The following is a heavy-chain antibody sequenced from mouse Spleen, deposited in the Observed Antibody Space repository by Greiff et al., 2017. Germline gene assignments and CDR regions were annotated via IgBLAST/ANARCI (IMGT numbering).Heavy chain of an antibody. CDR1: GYSITSGYY. CDR3: AREESSYGEDD. CDR2: LSYDGSN. Sequence: EVQLQESGPGLVKPSQSLSLTCSVTGYSITSGYYWNWIRQFPGNKLEWMGYLSYDGSNNYNPSLKNRISLTRDPSTNQFFLKLNAVTNEDTAKYYCAREESSYGEDDWGQGTTLTVSA. D-gene: IGHD1-1*01. V-gene: IGHV3-6*01. J-gene: IGHJ2*01.